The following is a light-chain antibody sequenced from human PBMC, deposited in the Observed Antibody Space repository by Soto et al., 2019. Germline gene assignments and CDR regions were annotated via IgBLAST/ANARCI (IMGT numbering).Light chain of an antibody. V-gene: IGLV2-8*01. J-gene: IGLJ2*01. CDR3: SSYAGSNIL. CDR1: SSDVGGYNF. CDR2: EVS. Sequence: QSALTQPPSASGSPGQSVTISCTGTSSDVGGYNFVSWYQQHPGKAPKLMIYEVSQRPSGVPDRFSGSKSGNTASLTVSGLQAEDEADYYCSSYAGSNILFGGGTKLHRP.